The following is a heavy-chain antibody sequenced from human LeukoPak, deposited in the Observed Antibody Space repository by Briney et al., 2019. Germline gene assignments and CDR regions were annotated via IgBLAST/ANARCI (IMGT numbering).Heavy chain of an antibody. Sequence: PSETLSLTCTVSGGSISSYYWSWIRQPPGKGLEWIGYIYYSGSTNYNPSLKSRVTISVDTSKNQFSLKLSSVTAADTAVYYCAGCSTSSTKNWFDPWGQGTLVTVSS. V-gene: IGHV4-59*08. CDR1: GGSISSYY. CDR2: IYYSGST. J-gene: IGHJ5*02. D-gene: IGHD2-2*01. CDR3: AGCSTSSTKNWFDP.